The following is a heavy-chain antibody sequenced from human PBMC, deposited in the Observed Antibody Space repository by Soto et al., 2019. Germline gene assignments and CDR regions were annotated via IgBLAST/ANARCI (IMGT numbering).Heavy chain of an antibody. D-gene: IGHD6-13*01. CDR1: GGSISSSNW. CDR3: AVSVTRAAGIFRVY. J-gene: IGHJ4*02. CDR2: IYHSGST. V-gene: IGHV4-4*02. Sequence: SETLSLTCAVSGGSISSSNWWSWVRQPPGKGLEWIGEIYHSGSTNYNPSLKSRVTISVDKSKNQFSLKLSSVTAADTAVYYCAVSVTRAAGIFRVYWGQATLVTVSS.